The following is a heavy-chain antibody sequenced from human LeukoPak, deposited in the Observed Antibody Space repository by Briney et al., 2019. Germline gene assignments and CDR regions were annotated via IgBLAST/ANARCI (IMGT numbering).Heavy chain of an antibody. CDR3: AKDPGIAAAGPDYFDC. V-gene: IGHV3-23*01. CDR1: GFTFSSYA. D-gene: IGHD6-13*01. Sequence: PGGSLRLSCAASGFTFSSYAMSWVRQAPGKGLEWVSAISGSGGSTYYADSVKGRFTISRDNSKNTLYLQMNSLRAEDTAVYYCAKDPGIAAAGPDYFDCWGQGTLVTVSS. CDR2: ISGSGGST. J-gene: IGHJ4*02.